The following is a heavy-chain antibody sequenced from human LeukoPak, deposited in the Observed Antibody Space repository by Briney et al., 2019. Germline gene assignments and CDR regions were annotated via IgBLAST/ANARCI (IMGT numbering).Heavy chain of an antibody. CDR1: GFTFSSYA. V-gene: IGHV3-30-3*01. CDR2: ISYDGSNE. CDR3: ARGANYDFWSGYTTDGYNWFDP. Sequence: GGSLRLSCAASGFTFSSYAMHWVRQAPGKGLEWVTLISYDGSNEYYADSVKGRFTISRDKSKNTLYLQMNSLRAEDTAVYYCARGANYDFWSGYTTDGYNWFDPWGQGTLVTVSS. J-gene: IGHJ5*02. D-gene: IGHD3-3*01.